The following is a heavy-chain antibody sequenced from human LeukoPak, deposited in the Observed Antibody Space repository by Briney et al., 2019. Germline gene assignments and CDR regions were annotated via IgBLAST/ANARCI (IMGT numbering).Heavy chain of an antibody. J-gene: IGHJ4*02. Sequence: PGGSLRLSCAASGFTFSSYGMYWVRQAPGKGLEWVAVIWYDGSNKYYADSVKGRFTISRDNSKNTLYLQMNSPRAEDTAVYYCARDMGYYGSGSYYEPLYYFDYWGQGTLVTVSS. V-gene: IGHV3-33*01. CDR2: IWYDGSNK. D-gene: IGHD3-10*01. CDR3: ARDMGYYGSGSYYEPLYYFDY. CDR1: GFTFSSYG.